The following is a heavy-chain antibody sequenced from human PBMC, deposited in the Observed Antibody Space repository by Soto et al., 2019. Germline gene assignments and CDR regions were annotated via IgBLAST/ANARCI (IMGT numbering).Heavy chain of an antibody. CDR2: IIPIFGTA. J-gene: IGHJ6*02. Sequence: SVKVSCKASGGTFSSYAISWVRQAPGQGLEWMGGIIPIFGTANYAQKFQGRVTITADESTSTAYMELSSLRSEDTAVYYCASHDPQAYYYDSSGLYGMDVWGQGTTVTVSS. V-gene: IGHV1-69*13. D-gene: IGHD3-22*01. CDR1: GGTFSSYA. CDR3: ASHDPQAYYYDSSGLYGMDV.